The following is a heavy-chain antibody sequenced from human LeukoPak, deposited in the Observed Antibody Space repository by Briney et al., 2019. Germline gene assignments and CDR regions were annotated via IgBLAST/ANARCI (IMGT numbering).Heavy chain of an antibody. CDR2: INPNSGRT. CDR1: GYSFNDYY. Sequence: GASVKVSCETSGYSFNDYYLHWVRQAPGQGLEWMGWINPNSGRTHYAPKFQGRVTLTTDTSITTAYMELSSLISGDTALYYCARDSSDILTGYYHFWGQGTLVTVSS. D-gene: IGHD3-9*01. V-gene: IGHV1-2*02. J-gene: IGHJ4*02. CDR3: ARDSSDILTGYYHF.